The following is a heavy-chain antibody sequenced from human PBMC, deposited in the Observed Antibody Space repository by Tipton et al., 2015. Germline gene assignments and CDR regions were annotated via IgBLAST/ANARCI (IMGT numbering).Heavy chain of an antibody. D-gene: IGHD2-15*01. CDR2: IKQDGSEK. J-gene: IGHJ4*02. CDR1: GFTFSSYW. V-gene: IGHV3-7*01. CDR3: ASRYCSGGSCYPYWDY. Sequence: SLRLSCAASGFTFSSYWMSWVRQAPGKGLEWVANIKQDGSEKYYVDSVKGRFTTSRDNAKNSLYLQMNSLRGEDTAVYYCASRYCSGGSCYPYWDYWGPGTLVTVSS.